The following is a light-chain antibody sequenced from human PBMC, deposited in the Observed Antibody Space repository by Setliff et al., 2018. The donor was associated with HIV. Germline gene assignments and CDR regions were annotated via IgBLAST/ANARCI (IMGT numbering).Light chain of an antibody. V-gene: IGLV2-8*01. Sequence: QSLLTQPPSASGSPGQSVTISCTGTSSDIGCYNYVSWYQQHPGKAPKLLIYEITKRPAGVPDRFAGSKSGNTASLTVSGLQAEDEADYYCNSYASSNSFVFGTGTKVTV. CDR1: SSDIGCYNY. CDR2: EIT. CDR3: NSYASSNSFV. J-gene: IGLJ1*01.